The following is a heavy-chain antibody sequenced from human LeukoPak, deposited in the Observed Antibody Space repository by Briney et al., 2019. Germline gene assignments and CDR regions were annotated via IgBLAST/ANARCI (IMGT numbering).Heavy chain of an antibody. V-gene: IGHV3-21*01. D-gene: IGHD6-19*01. CDR2: ISSSSSYI. CDR1: RFTFSSYS. J-gene: IGHJ4*02. CDR3: ARGLIAVAGDSDY. Sequence: GGSLRLSRAPSRFTFSSYSMNWVRQAPRKGREWVSSISSSSSYIYNADSVKGRFTISRDNAKNSLYLQMNSLRAEDTAVYYFARGLIAVAGDSDYWGQGTLVTVSS.